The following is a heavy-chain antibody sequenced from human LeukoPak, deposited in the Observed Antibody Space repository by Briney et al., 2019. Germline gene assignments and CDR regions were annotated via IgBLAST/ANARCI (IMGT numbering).Heavy chain of an antibody. D-gene: IGHD3-22*01. J-gene: IGHJ6*02. CDR2: IHPSGRL. Sequence: PSETLSLTCTVSGASFSSGDQYWNWIRQSPGKGLEWIGSIHPSGRLYNNPSLESRVTISIDTSKNQFSLNLNSVTAADTAVYYCARDFWDYYYDSSGYLSDYYYYYGMDVWGQGTAVTVSS. CDR1: GASFSSGDQY. CDR3: ARDFWDYYYDSSGYLSDYYYYYGMDV. V-gene: IGHV4-31*03.